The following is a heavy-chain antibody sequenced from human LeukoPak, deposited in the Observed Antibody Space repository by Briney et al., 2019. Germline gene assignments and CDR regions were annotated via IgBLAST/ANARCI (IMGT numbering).Heavy chain of an antibody. CDR1: GYTFTNYY. CDR2: INPSGGRT. CDR3: ARAPDRVVPAAMLDY. Sequence: ASVKVSCKASGYTFTNYYMVWVRQAPGQGLEWMGIINPSGGRTIYAQKFQGRVTMTRDVSTSTVYMELSSLRSEDTAVYYCARAPDRVVPAAMLDYWGQGTLVTVSS. V-gene: IGHV1-46*01. J-gene: IGHJ4*02. D-gene: IGHD2-2*01.